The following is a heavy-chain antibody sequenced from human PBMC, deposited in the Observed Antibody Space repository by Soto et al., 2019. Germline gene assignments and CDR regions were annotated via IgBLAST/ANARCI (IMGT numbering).Heavy chain of an antibody. J-gene: IGHJ6*02. D-gene: IGHD2-8*01. V-gene: IGHV1-18*01. CDR2: ISAYNGNT. Sequence: GASVKVSCKASGYTFTSYGISWVRQAPGQGLEWMGWISAYNGNTNYAQKLQGRVTMTTDTSTSTAYMELRSLRSDDTAVYYCARVDIVLMVYPTSGMDVWGQGTTVTV. CDR3: ARVDIVLMVYPTSGMDV. CDR1: GYTFTSYG.